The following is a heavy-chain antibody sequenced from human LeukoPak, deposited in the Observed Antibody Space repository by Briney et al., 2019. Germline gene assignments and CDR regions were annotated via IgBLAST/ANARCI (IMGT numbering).Heavy chain of an antibody. Sequence: GGSLRLSCAASGFTFSSYAMSWVRQAPGKGLEWVSVISASGGSTYSADSVKGRFTFSRDNSKNTLYLQMNSLRAEDTAVYYCARGADLWFGESLPFDYWGKGTTVTVSS. D-gene: IGHD3-10*01. J-gene: IGHJ4*03. CDR3: ARGADLWFGESLPFDY. V-gene: IGHV3-23*01. CDR2: ISASGGST. CDR1: GFTFSSYA.